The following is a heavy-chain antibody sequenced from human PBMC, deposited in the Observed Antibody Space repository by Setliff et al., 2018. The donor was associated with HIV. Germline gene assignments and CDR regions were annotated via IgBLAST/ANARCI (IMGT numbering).Heavy chain of an antibody. CDR3: ARGRKDLTMVRVPNFDY. V-gene: IGHV1-46*01. D-gene: IGHD3-10*01. J-gene: IGHJ4*02. Sequence: ASVKVSCKASGYTFTSYYMHWVRQAPGQGLEWMGIISPSDGSTNYAQKFLGRVTLTRDTSLNTFYMELTNLRSEDTAFYYCARGRKDLTMVRVPNFDYWGQGTLVTVPS. CDR2: ISPSDGST. CDR1: GYTFTSYY.